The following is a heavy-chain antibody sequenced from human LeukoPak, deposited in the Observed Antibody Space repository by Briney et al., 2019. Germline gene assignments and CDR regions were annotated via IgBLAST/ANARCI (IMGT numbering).Heavy chain of an antibody. CDR2: ISSSSSTI. CDR3: ATYSRDDAFDI. CDR1: GFTFSSYA. J-gene: IGHJ3*02. V-gene: IGHV3-48*04. D-gene: IGHD2-21*01. Sequence: GGSLRLSCAASGFTFSSYAMHWVRQAPGKGLEWVSYISSSSSTIYYADSVKGRFTVSRDNAKNSLYLQMNSLRAEDTAVYYCATYSRDDAFDIWGQGTMVTVSS.